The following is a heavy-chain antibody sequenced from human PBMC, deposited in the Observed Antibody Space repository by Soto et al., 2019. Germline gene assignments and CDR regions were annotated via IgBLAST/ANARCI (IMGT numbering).Heavy chain of an antibody. V-gene: IGHV3-21*01. CDR2: ISSSSSYI. D-gene: IGHD4-4*01. Sequence: GGSLRLSCAASGFTFSSYSMNWVRQAPWKGLEWVSSISSSSSYIYYADSVKGRFTISRDNAKNSLYLQMNSLRAEDTAVYYCARVMTTVTTYYYGMDVWGQGTTVTVSS. J-gene: IGHJ6*02. CDR3: ARVMTTVTTYYYGMDV. CDR1: GFTFSSYS.